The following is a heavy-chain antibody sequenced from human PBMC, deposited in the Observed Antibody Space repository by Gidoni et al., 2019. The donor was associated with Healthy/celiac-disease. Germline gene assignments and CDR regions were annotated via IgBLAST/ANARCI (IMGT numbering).Heavy chain of an antibody. D-gene: IGHD2-15*01. Sequence: QVQLQQWGAGLLKPSETLSLTCAGYGGSFSGYYWSWLRQPPGKGLEWIGAINHSGRTNYNPSLKSRVTISVDTSKNQFSLKLSSVTAADTSVYYCARVPVIGYCSGGSCYSIILDYWGQGTLVTVSS. CDR2: INHSGRT. CDR3: ARVPVIGYCSGGSCYSIILDY. V-gene: IGHV4-34*01. CDR1: GGSFSGYY. J-gene: IGHJ4*02.